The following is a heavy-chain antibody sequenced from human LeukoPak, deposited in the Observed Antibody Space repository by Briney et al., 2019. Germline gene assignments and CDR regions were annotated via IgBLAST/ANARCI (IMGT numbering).Heavy chain of an antibody. Sequence: SETLSLTCTVSGGSISSYYWSWIRQPPGKGLEWIGYIYYSGSTNYNPSLKSRVTISIDTSKNQFSLKLCSVTAADTAVYYCAKDHIRDPYYFDYWGQGTLVTVSS. V-gene: IGHV4-59*01. J-gene: IGHJ4*02. CDR2: IYYSGST. CDR1: GGSISSYY. CDR3: AKDHIRDPYYFDY.